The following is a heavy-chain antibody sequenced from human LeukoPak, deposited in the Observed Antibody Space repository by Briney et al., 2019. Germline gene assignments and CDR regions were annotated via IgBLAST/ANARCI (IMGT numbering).Heavy chain of an antibody. D-gene: IGHD5-24*01. J-gene: IGHJ4*02. CDR2: IYYSGST. V-gene: IGHV4-39*01. CDR1: GGSISSCSYY. Sequence: SETLSLTCTVSGGSISSCSYYWGWIRQPPGKGLEWIGSIYYSGSTYYNPSLKSRVTTSVDTSKNQSSLKLSSVTAADTAVYYCVRHAVEGKWLQFYCFNYWGQGSLVTVSS. CDR3: VRHAVEGKWLQFYCFNY.